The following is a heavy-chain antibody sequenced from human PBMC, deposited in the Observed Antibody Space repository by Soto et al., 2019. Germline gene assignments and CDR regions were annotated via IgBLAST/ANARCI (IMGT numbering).Heavy chain of an antibody. CDR3: AREDVDTAMGLDY. CDR1: GGSISSGGYY. D-gene: IGHD5-18*01. J-gene: IGHJ4*02. CDR2: IYYSGST. Sequence: QVQLQESGPGLVKPSQTLSLTCTVSGGSISSGGYYWSWIRQHPGKGLEWIGYIYYSGSTYYNPSLESRVNRSVDTSKNQFSLKLSSVTAADTAVYYCAREDVDTAMGLDYWGQGTLVTVSS. V-gene: IGHV4-31*03.